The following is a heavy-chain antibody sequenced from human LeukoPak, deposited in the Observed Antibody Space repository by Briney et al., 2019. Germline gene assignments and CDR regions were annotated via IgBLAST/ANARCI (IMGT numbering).Heavy chain of an antibody. J-gene: IGHJ4*02. CDR1: GFAFSNYA. V-gene: IGHV3-23*01. Sequence: GGSLRLSCAATGFAFSNYAMSWVRQAPGKGLEWVSSISGSGSTTHYADSVKGRFTISRDNSKNTLYLQMNSLRAEDTAVYYCAREGMATIPHYWGQGTLVTVSS. CDR2: ISGSGSTT. D-gene: IGHD5-24*01. CDR3: AREGMATIPHY.